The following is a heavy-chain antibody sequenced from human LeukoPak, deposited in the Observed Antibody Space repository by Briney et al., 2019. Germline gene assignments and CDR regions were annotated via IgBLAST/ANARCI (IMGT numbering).Heavy chain of an antibody. D-gene: IGHD1-1*01. CDR2: IGTAGDT. V-gene: IGHV3-13*01. J-gene: IGHJ4*02. CDR3: ARVAKERVGGVYYFDY. CDR1: GFTFSDYD. Sequence: GGSLRLSCAASGFTFSDYDMHWVRQATGKGLEWVSAIGTAGDTYYTGSVKGRFTISRENANNSLYLQMNSLRAGDTAVYYCARVAKERVGGVYYFDYWGQGTLVTVSS.